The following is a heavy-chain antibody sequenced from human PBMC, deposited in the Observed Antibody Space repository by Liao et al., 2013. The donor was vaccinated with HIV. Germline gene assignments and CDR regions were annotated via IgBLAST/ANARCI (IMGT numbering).Heavy chain of an antibody. J-gene: IGHJ2*01. D-gene: IGHD2-21*01. V-gene: IGHV4-39*07. CDR1: GGSISSSRYY. CDR2: VYYTGTT. CDR3: ARESTFHEGTSDSHHPRWYFDL. Sequence: QLQLQESGPGLVKPSETLSLTCTVSGGSISSSRYYWGWIRQPPGKGLEWIGTVYYTGTTYYNPSLKSRVTISADTSKNQFSLRLSSVTAADTALYYCARESTFHEGTSDSHHPRWYFDLWGHGNLVTVSS.